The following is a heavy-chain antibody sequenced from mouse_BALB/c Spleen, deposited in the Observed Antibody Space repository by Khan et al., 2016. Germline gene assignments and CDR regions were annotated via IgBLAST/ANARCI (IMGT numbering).Heavy chain of an antibody. V-gene: IGHV1-7*01. J-gene: IGHJ3*02. Sequence: QVQLQQPGAELAKPGASVKMSCKASGYTFTNYWMHWVKQRPGQGLEWIGYINPSTGYTEYNQKFKDKATLTADRSSTTAYMQLSSLTSKDSAVYYCARGKERITNKWGQGTLVTVSA. CDR2: INPSTGYT. CDR1: GYTFTNYW. CDR3: ARGKERITNK. D-gene: IGHD1-1*01.